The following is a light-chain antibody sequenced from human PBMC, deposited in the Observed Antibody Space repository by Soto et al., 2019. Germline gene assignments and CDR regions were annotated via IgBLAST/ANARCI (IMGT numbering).Light chain of an antibody. CDR1: QSVSSNY. Sequence: EIVLTQSPGTLSLSPGERATLSCRASQSVSSNYLAWYQQKPGQAPRLLIYGASNRATGISDRFSGSGSGTDFTLTISRLEPEDFAVYYCQYYDSSPWTFGQGTKVEIK. J-gene: IGKJ1*01. V-gene: IGKV3-20*01. CDR3: QYYDSSPWT. CDR2: GAS.